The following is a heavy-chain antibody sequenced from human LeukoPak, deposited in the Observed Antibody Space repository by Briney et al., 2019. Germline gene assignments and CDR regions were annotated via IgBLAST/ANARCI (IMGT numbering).Heavy chain of an antibody. D-gene: IGHD1-26*01. V-gene: IGHV4-59*08. CDR2: ISYGGAT. CDR1: VGSISCYY. Sequence: SETLSLTCTVSVGSISCYYWRWIRQPPGKGLEWMGYISYGGATSYNPSLKRRVTIPVDSPKHRFSLWFMSSPLADTALYYCARHGGTLDYFDYWGPGSLVTVSS. J-gene: IGHJ4*02. CDR3: ARHGGTLDYFDY.